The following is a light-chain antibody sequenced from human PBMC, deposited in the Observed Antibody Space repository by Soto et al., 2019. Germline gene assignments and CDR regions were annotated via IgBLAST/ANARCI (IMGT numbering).Light chain of an antibody. J-gene: IGKJ2*01. V-gene: IGKV2-28*01. Sequence: DIVMTQSPLSLTVTPGESASISCWSSQSLLHTNGYNYFDWYLQKPGQSPQLLIYLGSNRASVVPHRFSGRGSGTDFTLRISIVEADDVGVYYSMPALHTPRTFGQGTKLEIK. CDR1: QSLLHTNGYNY. CDR3: MPALHTPRT. CDR2: LGS.